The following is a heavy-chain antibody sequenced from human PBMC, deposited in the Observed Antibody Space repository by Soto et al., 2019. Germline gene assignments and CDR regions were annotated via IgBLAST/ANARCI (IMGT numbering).Heavy chain of an antibody. CDR3: AGEGVAPFDY. CDR2: ISYDGSKK. D-gene: IGHD5-12*01. V-gene: IGHV3-30-3*01. Sequence: QVQLVESGGGVVQPGRSLRLSCAASGFTFSSYAMHWVRQAPGKGLEWVAVISYDGSKKYYADSVKGRFTISRDNSKHTLYLQMNSLRAEDTAVYYCAGEGVAPFDYWGQGTLVTVSS. J-gene: IGHJ4*02. CDR1: GFTFSSYA.